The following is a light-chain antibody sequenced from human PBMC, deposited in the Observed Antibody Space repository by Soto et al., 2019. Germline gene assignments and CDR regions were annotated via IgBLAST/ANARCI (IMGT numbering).Light chain of an antibody. CDR3: ETWDSNTRV. V-gene: IGLV4-60*02. Sequence: QSVLTQSSSASASLGSSVKLTCTLSSGHSSYIIAWHQQQLGKAPRYLMKLEGSGSYNKGSGVPDRFSGSSSGADRYLTISNLQFEDEADYYCETWDSNTRVFGTGTKVTVL. CDR1: SGHSSYI. J-gene: IGLJ1*01. CDR2: LEGSGSY.